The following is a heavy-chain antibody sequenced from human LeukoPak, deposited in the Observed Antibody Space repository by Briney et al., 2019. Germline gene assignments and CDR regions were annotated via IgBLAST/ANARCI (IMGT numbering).Heavy chain of an antibody. CDR3: AKVLLPGSPDYFDY. V-gene: IGHV3-30*04. CDR2: ISGDGDIK. CDR1: GFTSSAYE. D-gene: IGHD2-15*01. J-gene: IGHJ4*02. Sequence: GGSLRLSCAASGFTSSAYEMHWVRQAPGKGLEWVAVISGDGDIKLYSDSVKGRFTISRDISKTTLFLQMNSLRVEDTAVYYCAKVLLPGSPDYFDYWGQGTLITVSS.